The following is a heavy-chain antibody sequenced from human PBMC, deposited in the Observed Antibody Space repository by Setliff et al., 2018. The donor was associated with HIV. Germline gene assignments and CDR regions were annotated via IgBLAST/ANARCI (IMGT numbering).Heavy chain of an antibody. CDR3: VTGVPLFPPHN. CDR2: INYSGST. CDR1: GESISSKNYY. J-gene: IGHJ4*02. V-gene: IGHV4-39*07. Sequence: SETLSLTCIVSGESISSKNYYWGWIRQPPGKGLEWIGSINYSGSTYYNPSLKSRVTISGDTSKNQFSLKMTSVTAADTAVFYCVTGVPLFPPHNWGQGTLVTVSS.